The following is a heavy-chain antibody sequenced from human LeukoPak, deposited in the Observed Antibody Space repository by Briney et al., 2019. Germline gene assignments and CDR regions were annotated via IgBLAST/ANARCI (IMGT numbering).Heavy chain of an antibody. Sequence: PGRSLRLSCAASGFTFSSYGMHWVRQAPGKGLEWVAVIWYDGSDKYYADSVKGRFTISRDNSNNTLHLQMGSLRAEDMAVYYCARQNTYGYPFENWGQGTQVTVSS. CDR1: GFTFSSYG. J-gene: IGHJ4*02. CDR3: ARQNTYGYPFEN. D-gene: IGHD5-18*01. CDR2: IWYDGSDK. V-gene: IGHV3-33*01.